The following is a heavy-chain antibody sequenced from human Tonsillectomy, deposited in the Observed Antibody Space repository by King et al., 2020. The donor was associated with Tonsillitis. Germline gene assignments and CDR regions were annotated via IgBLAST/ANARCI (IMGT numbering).Heavy chain of an antibody. CDR1: GGSISSYY. CDR3: ARGGPFGELIDYFDY. J-gene: IGHJ4*02. D-gene: IGHD3-10*01. Sequence: QLQESGPGLVKPSETLSLTCTVSGGSISSYYWSWIRQPPGKGLEWIGYIYYSGSTNYNPSLKSRVTISVDTSKNQFSLKLSSVTAVDTAVYYCARGGPFGELIDYFDYWGQGTLVTVSS. CDR2: IYYSGST. V-gene: IGHV4-59*01.